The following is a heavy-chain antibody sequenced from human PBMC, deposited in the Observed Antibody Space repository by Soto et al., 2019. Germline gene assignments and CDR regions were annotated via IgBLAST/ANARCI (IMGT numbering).Heavy chain of an antibody. CDR2: INHSGST. D-gene: IGHD6-19*01. CDR1: GGSFSGYY. V-gene: IGHV4-34*01. J-gene: IGHJ3*02. CDR3: ARGRQIAVAGTNAFDI. Sequence: SETLSLTCAVYGGSFSGYYCSWIRQPPGKGLEWIGEINHSGSTNYNPSLKSRVTISVDTSKNQFSLKLSSVTAADTAVYYCARGRQIAVAGTNAFDIWGQGTMVTVSS.